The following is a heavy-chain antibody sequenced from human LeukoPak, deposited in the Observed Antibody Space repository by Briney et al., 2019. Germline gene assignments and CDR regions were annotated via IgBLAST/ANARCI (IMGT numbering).Heavy chain of an antibody. D-gene: IGHD3-10*01. J-gene: IGHJ4*02. CDR3: AATHGSGSYYGY. CDR1: GYTFTSYY. V-gene: IGHV1-46*01. CDR2: INPSGGST. Sequence: ASVKVSCKASGYTFTSYYMHWVRQAPGQGLEWMGIINPSGGSTSYAQKFQGRVTMTRDMSTSTVYMELSSLRSEDTAVYYCAATHGSGSYYGYWGQGTLVTVSS.